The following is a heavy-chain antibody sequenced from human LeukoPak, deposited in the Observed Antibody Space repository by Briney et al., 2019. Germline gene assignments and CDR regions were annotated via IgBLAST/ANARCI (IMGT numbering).Heavy chain of an antibody. CDR1: GFTFSSYA. CDR2: ISGYGGST. V-gene: IGHV3-23*01. Sequence: GGSLRLSCAASGFTFSSYAMSWVRQAPGKGLEWVSAISGYGGSTYYADTVKGRFTISRDNAKNSLYLQMKSLRAEDTAVYYCARAVYCSGGSCHYYGMDVWGQGTTVTVSS. D-gene: IGHD2-15*01. J-gene: IGHJ6*02. CDR3: ARAVYCSGGSCHYYGMDV.